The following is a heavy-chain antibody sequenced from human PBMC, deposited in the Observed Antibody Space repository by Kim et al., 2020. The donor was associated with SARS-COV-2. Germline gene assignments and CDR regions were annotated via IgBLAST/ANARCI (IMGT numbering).Heavy chain of an antibody. CDR3: ARGSGSYLNWFDP. Sequence: YNPSLQSRVTISVDTSKNRFSLKLSSVTAADTAVYYCARGSGSYLNWFDPWGQGTLVTVSS. V-gene: IGHV4-31*02. J-gene: IGHJ5*02. D-gene: IGHD3-10*01.